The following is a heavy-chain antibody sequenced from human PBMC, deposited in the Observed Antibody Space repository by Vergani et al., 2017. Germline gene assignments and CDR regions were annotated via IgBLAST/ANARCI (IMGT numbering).Heavy chain of an antibody. D-gene: IGHD2/OR15-2a*01. CDR2: ISGSGGST. CDR3: AKDVGGCNSRSCSYYMDV. J-gene: IGHJ6*03. Sequence: EVQLLESGGGLVQPGGSLRLSCAASGFTFSSYAMSWVRQAPGKGLEWVSGISGSGGSTYYADSVKGRFTISRDNSQNTVNLKMNSLRVDDTAVYYCAKDVGGCNSRSCSYYMDVWGKGTTVTV. V-gene: IGHV3-23*01. CDR1: GFTFSSYA.